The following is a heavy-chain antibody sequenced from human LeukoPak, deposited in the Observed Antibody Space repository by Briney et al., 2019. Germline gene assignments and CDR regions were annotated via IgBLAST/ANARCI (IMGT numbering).Heavy chain of an antibody. Sequence: ASVKVSCKASGYTFTGYYMHWVRQAPGQRLEWMGWINAGNGNTKYSQKFQGRVTITRDTSASTAYMELSSLRSEDTAVYYCARDRGVVVAATYAFDIWGQGTMVTVSS. V-gene: IGHV1-3*01. J-gene: IGHJ3*02. D-gene: IGHD2-15*01. CDR3: ARDRGVVVAATYAFDI. CDR1: GYTFTGYY. CDR2: INAGNGNT.